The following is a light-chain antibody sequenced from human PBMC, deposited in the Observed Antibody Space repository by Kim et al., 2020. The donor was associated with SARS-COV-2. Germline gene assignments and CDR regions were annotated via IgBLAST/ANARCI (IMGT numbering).Light chain of an antibody. V-gene: IGLV3-21*04. J-gene: IGLJ3*02. Sequence: APDKTARITCGGNNIGSKSVHWYQQKPGQAPVLVIYYDSDRPSGIPERFSGSNSGNTATLTISRVEAGDEADYYCQVWDSSSDHRVFGGGTQLTVL. CDR1: NIGSKS. CDR2: YDS. CDR3: QVWDSSSDHRV.